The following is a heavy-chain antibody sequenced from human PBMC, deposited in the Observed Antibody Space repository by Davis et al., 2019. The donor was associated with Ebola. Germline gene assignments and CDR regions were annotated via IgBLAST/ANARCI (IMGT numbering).Heavy chain of an antibody. J-gene: IGHJ5*02. V-gene: IGHV3-74*01. D-gene: IGHD2-15*01. CDR2: INSDGSST. Sequence: GESLKIPCAASGFTFSSYWMHWVRQAPGKGLVLVPRINSDGSSTSYADSVKGRFTISRDNAKNTLYLQMNSLRAEDTAVYYCARGGIFGFDPWGQGTLVTVSS. CDR1: GFTFSSYW. CDR3: ARGGIFGFDP.